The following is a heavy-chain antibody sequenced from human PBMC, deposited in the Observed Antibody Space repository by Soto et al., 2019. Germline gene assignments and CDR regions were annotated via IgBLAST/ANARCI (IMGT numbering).Heavy chain of an antibody. V-gene: IGHV1-69*06. CDR1: GGTFSSYA. CDR3: ARGVRGRVVVAADAFDI. CDR2: IIPIFCTA. D-gene: IGHD2-15*01. Sequence: WASVKVSCKASGGTFSSYAISWVRQAPGQGLEWMGGIIPIFCTANYAQKFQGRVTITADKSTSTAYMELSSLRSEDTAVYYCARGVRGRVVVAADAFDIWGQGTMVTVSS. J-gene: IGHJ3*02.